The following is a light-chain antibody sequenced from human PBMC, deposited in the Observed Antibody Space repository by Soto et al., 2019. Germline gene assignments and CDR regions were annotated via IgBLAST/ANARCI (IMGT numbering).Light chain of an antibody. Sequence: QSALTQPASVSGSPGQSITISCTGTRSDVGGYNFVSWYQQHPGKVPKLLIYDVTHRPSGVSNRFSASKSANTASLTISGLQAEDEADYYCSSYTSTNTLVFGGGTKPPS. V-gene: IGLV2-14*01. CDR1: RSDVGGYNF. CDR2: DVT. CDR3: SSYTSTNTLV. J-gene: IGLJ2*01.